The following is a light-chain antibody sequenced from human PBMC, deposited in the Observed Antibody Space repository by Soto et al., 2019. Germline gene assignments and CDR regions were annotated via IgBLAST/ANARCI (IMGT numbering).Light chain of an antibody. Sequence: QSALTQPASVSGSPGQSVTISCAGSSGDIGNYDLVSWYQQIPGRAPKLMIFEVSRRPSGVSERFSGSKSGNGASLTISGLQAEDEGDFHCCSYAGGGSWVFGGGTKLTVL. CDR1: SGDIGNYDL. CDR2: EVS. CDR3: CSYAGGGSWV. V-gene: IGLV2-23*02. J-gene: IGLJ3*02.